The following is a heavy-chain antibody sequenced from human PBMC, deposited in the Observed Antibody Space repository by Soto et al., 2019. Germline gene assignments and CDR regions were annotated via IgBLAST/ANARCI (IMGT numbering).Heavy chain of an antibody. J-gene: IGHJ4*02. Sequence: QVHLVQSGAEVRKPGASVKVSCKGSGYTFTSYGIAWVRQAPGQGLEWMGWISAHNDNTNYAQKVQGRVTVTRDTSTSTAYMELRNLRSDDTAVYYCARGRYGDYWGQGARVTASS. D-gene: IGHD1-1*01. V-gene: IGHV1-18*01. CDR3: ARGRYGDY. CDR1: GYTFTSYG. CDR2: ISAHNDNT.